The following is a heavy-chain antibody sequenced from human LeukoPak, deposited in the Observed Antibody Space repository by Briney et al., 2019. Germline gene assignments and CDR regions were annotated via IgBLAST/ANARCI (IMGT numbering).Heavy chain of an antibody. D-gene: IGHD2-2*01. J-gene: IGHJ6*03. CDR1: GYTFTSYD. Sequence: ASVKVSCKASGYTFTSYDINWVRQATGQGLEWMGWMNPNSGNTGYAQKFQGRVTITRNTSISTAYMELSSLRSEDTAVYYCARGEGIVVVPAASGGGMDVWGKGTTVTVSS. V-gene: IGHV1-8*03. CDR2: MNPNSGNT. CDR3: ARGEGIVVVPAASGGGMDV.